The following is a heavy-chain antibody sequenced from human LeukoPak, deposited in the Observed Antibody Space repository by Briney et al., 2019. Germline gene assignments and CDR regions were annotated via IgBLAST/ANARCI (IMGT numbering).Heavy chain of an antibody. J-gene: IGHJ4*02. D-gene: IGHD6-19*01. CDR3: ARDGGAGYSSGLEYY. V-gene: IGHV1-69*05. CDR2: IIPIFGTA. Sequence: ASVKVSCKASGGTFSSYAISWVRQAPGQGLEWMGGIIPIFGTANYAQKFQGRVTITTDESTSTAYMELSSLRSEDTAVYYCARDGGAGYSSGLEYYWGQGTLVTVSS. CDR1: GGTFSSYA.